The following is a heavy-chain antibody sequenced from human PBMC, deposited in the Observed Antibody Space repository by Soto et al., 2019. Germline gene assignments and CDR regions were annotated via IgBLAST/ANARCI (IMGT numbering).Heavy chain of an antibody. CDR1: GGSISSSSYY. CDR2: IYYSGST. Sequence: PSETLSLTCTVSGGSISSSSYYWGWIRQPPGKGLEWIGSIYYSGSTYYNPSLKSRVTISVDTSKNQFSLKLSSVTAADTAVYYCARLFAGRRSYSSYGMDFWGQGTTVTVSS. V-gene: IGHV4-39*01. J-gene: IGHJ6*02. CDR3: ARLFAGRRSYSSYGMDF. D-gene: IGHD3-3*01.